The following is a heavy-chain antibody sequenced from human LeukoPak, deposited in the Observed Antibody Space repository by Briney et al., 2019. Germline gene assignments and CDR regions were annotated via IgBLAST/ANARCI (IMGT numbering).Heavy chain of an antibody. CDR3: ARDYKYAFDN. D-gene: IGHD5-24*01. CDR1: GFPFSDYS. V-gene: IGHV3-48*01. CDR2: IGIDSGNT. J-gene: IGHJ4*02. Sequence: GGSLRLSFAASGFPFSDYSMDWVRPAPGKGLEGISYIGIDSGNTNYADPVKGRFTISGDKAKNSLYLQMNSLRVEDTAVYYCARDYKYAFDNWGQGTLVTVSS.